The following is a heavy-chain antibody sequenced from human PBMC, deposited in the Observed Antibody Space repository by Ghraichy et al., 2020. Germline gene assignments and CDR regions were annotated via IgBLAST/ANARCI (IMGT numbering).Heavy chain of an antibody. CDR3: AKDRGYYDSSGYYAQVIYGMDV. Sequence: GGSLRLSCAASGFTFSSYAMSWVRQAPGKGLEWVSAISGSGGSTYYADSVKGRFTISRDNSKNTLYLQMNSLRAEDTAVYYCAKDRGYYDSSGYYAQVIYGMDVWGQGTTVTVSS. D-gene: IGHD3-22*01. J-gene: IGHJ6*02. CDR2: ISGSGGST. CDR1: GFTFSSYA. V-gene: IGHV3-23*01.